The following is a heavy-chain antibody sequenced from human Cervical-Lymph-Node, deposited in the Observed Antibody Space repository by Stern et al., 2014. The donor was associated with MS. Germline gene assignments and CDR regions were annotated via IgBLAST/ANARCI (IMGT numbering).Heavy chain of an antibody. CDR2: TAVGCGKT. CDR3: AADDTVAMLGTAMDAFDI. Sequence: QLVESGTEVKKPGSSVKVSCQASGFTFSNSGVQCVRQTRGQRLEWIGSTAVGCGKTNYAEKSKDRATINSARSASTDYMEPSSLRSENTTVFYCAADDTVAMLGTAMDAFDIWGQGTMVTVSS. CDR1: GFTFSNSG. J-gene: IGHJ3*02. V-gene: IGHV1-58*01. D-gene: IGHD4-17*01.